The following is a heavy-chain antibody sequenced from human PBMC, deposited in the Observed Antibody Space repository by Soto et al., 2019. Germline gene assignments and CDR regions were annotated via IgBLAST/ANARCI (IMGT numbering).Heavy chain of an antibody. CDR2: IYPGDSDT. Sequence: GESLKISCKGSGYSFTSYWIGWVRQMPGKGLEWIGIIYPGDSDTRYSPSFQGQVTISADKSISTAYLQWSSLKASDTAMYYCATTGIPVEGYYYYGMDVWGQGTTVTVSS. J-gene: IGHJ6*02. V-gene: IGHV5-51*01. CDR3: ATTGIPVEGYYYYGMDV. CDR1: GYSFTSYW.